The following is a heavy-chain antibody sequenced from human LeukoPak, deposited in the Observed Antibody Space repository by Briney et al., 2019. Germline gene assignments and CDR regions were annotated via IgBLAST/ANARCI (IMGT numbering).Heavy chain of an antibody. CDR1: GFTFSSYA. Sequence: PGGSLRLSCAASGFTFSSYAMSWVRQAPGKGLEWVANIKQDGSEKYYVDSVKGRFTISRDNAKNSLYLQMNSLRAEDTAVYYCARSGYSSSRGYWGQGTLVTVSS. J-gene: IGHJ4*02. CDR2: IKQDGSEK. D-gene: IGHD6-13*01. V-gene: IGHV3-7*01. CDR3: ARSGYSSSRGY.